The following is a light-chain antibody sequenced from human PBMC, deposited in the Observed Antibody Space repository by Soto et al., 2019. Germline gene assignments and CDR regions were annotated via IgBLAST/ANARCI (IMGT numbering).Light chain of an antibody. CDR1: SSDVGGYDY. CDR2: EVS. CDR3: SSFKTTNNYV. Sequence: QSVLTQPASVSGSPGQSITISCTGTSSDVGGYDYVSWYQHYPGRAPKFLIYEVSYRPSGVSNRFSGSKSGNTASLTISGLQSEDEGDYYCSSFKTTNNYVFGSGTKVTVL. J-gene: IGLJ1*01. V-gene: IGLV2-14*01.